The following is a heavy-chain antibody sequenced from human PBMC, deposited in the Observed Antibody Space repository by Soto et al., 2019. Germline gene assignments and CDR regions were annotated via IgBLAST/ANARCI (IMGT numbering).Heavy chain of an antibody. CDR3: ARVEMATRGIDY. J-gene: IGHJ4*02. D-gene: IGHD5-12*01. Sequence: EVQLVESGGGLVKPGGSLRLSCAASGFNFSSYSMNWVRQAPGKGLEWVSSISSSSSYIYYADSVKGRFTISRDNAKNSLYLQMNSLRAEDTAVYYCARVEMATRGIDYWGQGTLVTVSS. CDR1: GFNFSSYS. V-gene: IGHV3-21*01. CDR2: ISSSSSYI.